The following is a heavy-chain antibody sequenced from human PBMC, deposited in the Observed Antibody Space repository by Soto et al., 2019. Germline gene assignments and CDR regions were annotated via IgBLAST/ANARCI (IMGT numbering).Heavy chain of an antibody. CDR3: ARGFRVYYDFWSGPIL. CDR1: GFTFSSYW. V-gene: IGHV3-74*01. D-gene: IGHD3-3*01. J-gene: IGHJ4*02. CDR2: INSDGSST. Sequence: PGGSLRLSCAASGFTFSSYWMHWVRQAPGKGLVWVSRINSDGSSTSYADSVKGRFTISRDNAKNTLYLQMNSLRAEDTAVYYCARGFRVYYDFWSGPILWGQGTLVTVSS.